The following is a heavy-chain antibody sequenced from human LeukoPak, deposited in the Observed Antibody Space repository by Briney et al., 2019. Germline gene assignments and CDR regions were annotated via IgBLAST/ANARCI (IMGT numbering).Heavy chain of an antibody. V-gene: IGHV3-30*03. Sequence: PGRSLRLSCAAAGFTLSNHGMHWVRQAPGKGLEWVAVILYDGTNQYYADSVKGRFTISRDNSRNTLYLQMNSLKVEDTAVYYCARDFRDYRDYVAYFDSWGQGALVTVSS. J-gene: IGHJ4*02. D-gene: IGHD4-17*01. CDR1: GFTLSNHG. CDR3: ARDFRDYRDYVAYFDS. CDR2: ILYDGTNQ.